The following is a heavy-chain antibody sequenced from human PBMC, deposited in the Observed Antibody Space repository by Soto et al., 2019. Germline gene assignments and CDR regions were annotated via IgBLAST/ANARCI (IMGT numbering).Heavy chain of an antibody. D-gene: IGHD3-16*02. CDR1: GFTFSNYA. CDR3: ARDYRTTFYGCES. Sequence: QVQLVESGGIVVQPGRSLRLSCATSGFTFSNYAMHWVRQAPGKGLEWVALIWYDGTEKFYADSVKGRFTISRDNSKNTVYHQMNSLRLEDTAGYYCARDYRTTFYGCESWGQGSPVIVSS. CDR2: IWYDGTEK. J-gene: IGHJ4*02. V-gene: IGHV3-33*01.